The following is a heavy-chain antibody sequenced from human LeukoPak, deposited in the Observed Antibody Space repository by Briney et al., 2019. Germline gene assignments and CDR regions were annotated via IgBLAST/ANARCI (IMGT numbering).Heavy chain of an antibody. D-gene: IGHD6-6*01. J-gene: IGHJ6*02. V-gene: IGHV3-30*18. CDR2: ILSDGSNE. CDR1: GFSFSNFA. Sequence: GGSLRLSCAASGFSFSNFAMHWVRQAPSKGLEWVAVILSDGSNEYYGDSVKGRFIISRDNSKDTLNLQMNSLRGDDTAVYYCAKRGARRSDWYGMDVWGQGTSVTVSS. CDR3: AKRGARRSDWYGMDV.